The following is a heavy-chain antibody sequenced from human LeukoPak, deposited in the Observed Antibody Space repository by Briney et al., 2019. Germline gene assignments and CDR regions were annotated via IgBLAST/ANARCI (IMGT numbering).Heavy chain of an antibody. CDR1: GFTFSSYW. CDR3: AKGPSTVAGTLWDYFDY. CDR2: IKQDGSEK. V-gene: IGHV3-7*03. J-gene: IGHJ4*02. D-gene: IGHD6-19*01. Sequence: GGSLRLSCAASGFTFSSYWMSWVRQAPGKGLEWVANIKQDGSEKYYVDSVKGRFTISRDNSKNTLYLQMNSLRAEDTAVFYCAKGPSTVAGTLWDYFDYWGQGTLVPVSS.